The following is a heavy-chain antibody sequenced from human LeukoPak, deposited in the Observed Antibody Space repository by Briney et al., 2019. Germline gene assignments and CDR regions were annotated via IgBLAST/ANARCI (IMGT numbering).Heavy chain of an antibody. J-gene: IGHJ6*03. V-gene: IGHV4-61*02. CDR2: IYTSGST. D-gene: IGHD6-13*01. CDR1: GGSISSGSYY. CDR3: ARGPQLVGYYYIDV. Sequence: PSETLSLTCTVSGGSISSGSYYWSWIRQPAGKGLEYIGRIYTSGSTNYNPSLKSRVTISVDTSKNQFSLQLNSVTPEDTAVYYCARGPQLVGYYYIDVWGKGTTVTVSS.